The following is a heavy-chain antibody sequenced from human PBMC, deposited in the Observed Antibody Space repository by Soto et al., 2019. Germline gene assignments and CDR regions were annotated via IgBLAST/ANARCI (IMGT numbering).Heavy chain of an antibody. CDR2: VSMDSDTI. Sequence: GGSLRLSCKASGFDFSTYSMNWVRQAPGKGLEWIAYVSMDSDTIHYADSVKGRFTISRDDPENSLYLQMNSLRDEDTATYYCARLYYDYVWGQGTTVTVS. V-gene: IGHV3-48*02. J-gene: IGHJ6*02. D-gene: IGHD3-3*01. CDR1: GFDFSTYS. CDR3: ARLYYDYV.